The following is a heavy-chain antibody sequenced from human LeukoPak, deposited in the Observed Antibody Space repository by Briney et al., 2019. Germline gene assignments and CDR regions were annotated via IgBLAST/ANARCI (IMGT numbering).Heavy chain of an antibody. J-gene: IGHJ4*02. Sequence: SETLSLTCTVSGGSIGSGGYYWSWIRQHPGKGLEWIGYIYYSGSTYYDPSLKSRVTISVDTSKNQFSLKLSSVTAADTAVYYCARSSDYQGSKRALGHYWGQGTLVTVSS. CDR1: GGSIGSGGYY. CDR3: ARSSDYQGSKRALGHY. V-gene: IGHV4-31*03. D-gene: IGHD3-10*01. CDR2: IYYSGST.